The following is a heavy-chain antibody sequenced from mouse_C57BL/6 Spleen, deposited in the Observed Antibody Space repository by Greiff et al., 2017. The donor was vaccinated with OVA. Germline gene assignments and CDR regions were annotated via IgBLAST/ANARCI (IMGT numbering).Heavy chain of an antibody. CDR2: IYPGGGYT. V-gene: IGHV1-63*01. D-gene: IGHD2-2*01. CDR3: GTYGNDDYYAMDY. J-gene: IGHJ4*01. Sequence: QVQLQQSGAELVRPGTSVKMSCKASGYTFTNYWIGWAKQRPGHGLEWIGDIYPGGGYTNYNEKFKGKATLTADKYSSTAYMQFSSLTSEDSAIYYCGTYGNDDYYAMDYWGKGTSVTVSS. CDR1: GYTFTNYW.